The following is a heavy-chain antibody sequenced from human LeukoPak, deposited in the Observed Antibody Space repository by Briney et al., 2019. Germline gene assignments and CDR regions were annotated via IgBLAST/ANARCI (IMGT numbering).Heavy chain of an antibody. V-gene: IGHV3-23*01. CDR3: ARSVDTMIVVVITEEAFDI. Sequence: GGSLRLSCAASGFTFSSYVMSWVRQAPGKGLEWVSAISGSDGSTYYADSVKDRFTISRDNSKNTLYLQMNSLRAEDTAVYYCARSVDTMIVVVITEEAFDIWGQGTMVTVSS. CDR1: GFTFSSYV. D-gene: IGHD3-22*01. J-gene: IGHJ3*02. CDR2: ISGSDGST.